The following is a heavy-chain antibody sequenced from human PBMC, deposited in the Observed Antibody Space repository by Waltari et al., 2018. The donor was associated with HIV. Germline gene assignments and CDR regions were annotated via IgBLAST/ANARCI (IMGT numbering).Heavy chain of an antibody. Sequence: EVQLVESGGGLVQPGGSLRLSCAASGFTFRSYAMSGVRQAPGEGLDWVAAITGSGISSDYADSVKGRFTISRDDSTKTLFLQMNSLRVEDTAVYYCARRETDRSGSFDYWGQGTLVTVSS. CDR1: GFTFRSYA. CDR3: ARRETDRSGSFDY. D-gene: IGHD1-26*01. CDR2: ITGSGISS. V-gene: IGHV3-23*04. J-gene: IGHJ4*02.